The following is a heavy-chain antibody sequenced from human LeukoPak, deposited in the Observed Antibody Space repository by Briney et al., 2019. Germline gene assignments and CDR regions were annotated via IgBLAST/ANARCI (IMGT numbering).Heavy chain of an antibody. CDR2: IIPIFGTA. V-gene: IGHV1-69*13. Sequence: ASVKVSCKASGGTFSSYAISWVRQAPGQGLEWMGGIIPIFGTANYAQKFQGRVTITADESTSTAYMELSSLRSEDTAVYYCAREYGSGSYLIFDYWGQGTLVTVSS. J-gene: IGHJ4*02. CDR3: AREYGSGSYLIFDY. D-gene: IGHD3-10*01. CDR1: GGTFSSYA.